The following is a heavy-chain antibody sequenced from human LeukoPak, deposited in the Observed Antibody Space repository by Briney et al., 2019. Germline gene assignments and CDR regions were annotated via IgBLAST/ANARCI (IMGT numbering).Heavy chain of an antibody. J-gene: IGHJ4*02. CDR3: ARVSGSYSFDY. CDR2: IYCSGST. D-gene: IGHD1-26*01. V-gene: IGHV4-59*01. Sequence: SETLSLTCTVSGGSISSYYWSWIRQPPGKGLEWIGYIYCSGSTNYNPSLKSRVTISVDTSKNQFSLKLSSVTAADTAVYYCARVSGSYSFDYWGQGTLVTVSS. CDR1: GGSISSYY.